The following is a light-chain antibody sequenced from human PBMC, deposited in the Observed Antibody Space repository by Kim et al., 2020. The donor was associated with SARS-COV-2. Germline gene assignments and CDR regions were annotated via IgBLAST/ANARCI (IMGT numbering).Light chain of an antibody. CDR2: YKSDSDK. V-gene: IGLV5-45*02. Sequence: QPVLTLPSSLSASPGASASLTCTLRSGINVATYRIYWYQQKPGSPPQYLLSYKSDSDKQQGSGVPTRFSGSKDASANAGILVISGLQSEDEADYYCMIWHSSAVVFGGGTKLTVL. CDR3: MIWHSSAVV. J-gene: IGLJ3*02. CDR1: SGINVATYR.